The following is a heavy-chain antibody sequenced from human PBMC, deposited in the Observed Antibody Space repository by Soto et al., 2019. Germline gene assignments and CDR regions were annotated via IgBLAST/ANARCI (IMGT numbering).Heavy chain of an antibody. CDR1: GGTFSNYA. CDR3: ARPVEMATISRSYLFY. Sequence: QVQLVQSGAEVKKPGSSVKVSCKASGGTFSNYAINWVRQAPGQGLEWMGGIIPIFGTGNYAQKFQGRVTITADESTSTAYLDRSGLRPEDTAVYYCARPVEMATISRSYLFYWGQGTLVTVSS. D-gene: IGHD5-12*01. CDR2: IIPIFGTG. V-gene: IGHV1-69*01. J-gene: IGHJ4*02.